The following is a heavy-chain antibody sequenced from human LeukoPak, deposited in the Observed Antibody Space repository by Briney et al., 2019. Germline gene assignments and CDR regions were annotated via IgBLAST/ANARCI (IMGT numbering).Heavy chain of an antibody. V-gene: IGHV1-18*01. D-gene: IGHD3-10*01. CDR3: ARNYGSGIDY. CDR2: ISAYNGNT. CDR1: GYTFTSYG. J-gene: IGHJ4*02. Sequence: GASVKVSCKASGYTFTSYGISWVRQAPGQGLEWMGWISAYNGNTNYAQKLQGRVTMTRDMSTSTVYMELSSLRSEDTAVYYCARNYGSGIDYWGQGTLVTVSS.